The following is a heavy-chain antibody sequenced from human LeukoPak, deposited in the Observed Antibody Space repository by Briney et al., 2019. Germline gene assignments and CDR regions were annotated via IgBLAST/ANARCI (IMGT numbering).Heavy chain of an antibody. D-gene: IGHD6-13*01. J-gene: IGHJ4*02. V-gene: IGHV1-69*05. CDR3: ANSRLYSSSSGKAYYFDY. CDR2: IIPIFGTA. Sequence: GASVKVSCKASGGTFSSYAISWVRQAPGQGLEWMGGIIPIFGTANYDQQFQGRVTITTAESTSTAYMELSSLRSEDTAVYYCANSRLYSSSSGKAYYFDYWGQGTLVTVSS. CDR1: GGTFSSYA.